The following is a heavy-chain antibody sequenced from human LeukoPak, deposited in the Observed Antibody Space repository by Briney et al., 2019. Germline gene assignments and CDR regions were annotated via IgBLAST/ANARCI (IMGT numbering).Heavy chain of an antibody. D-gene: IGHD4-23*01. Sequence: GGSLRLSCAASGFTFSDYYMSWIRQAPGKGLEWVSYISLSGSTIYYADSLKGRFTISRDNAKNSLYLQMNSLRAEDTAVYYCARIGERVVTPNFDYWGQGTLVTVSS. CDR3: ARIGERVVTPNFDY. CDR1: GFTFSDYY. V-gene: IGHV3-11*04. J-gene: IGHJ4*02. CDR2: ISLSGSTI.